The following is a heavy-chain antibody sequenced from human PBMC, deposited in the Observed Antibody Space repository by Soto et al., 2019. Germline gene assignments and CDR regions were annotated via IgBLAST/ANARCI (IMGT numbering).Heavy chain of an antibody. J-gene: IGHJ4*02. Sequence: SETLSLTCTVSGGSISSYYWSWIRQPPGKRLEWIGLIYYSGSTSYSPSLKSRVTISLDTSRSQFSLKLTSVTAADTAVYFCARALNHGSRIYPPGFWGQGTLVTVSS. CDR3: ARALNHGSRIYPPGF. CDR2: IYYSGST. D-gene: IGHD3-16*02. V-gene: IGHV4-59*01. CDR1: GGSISSYY.